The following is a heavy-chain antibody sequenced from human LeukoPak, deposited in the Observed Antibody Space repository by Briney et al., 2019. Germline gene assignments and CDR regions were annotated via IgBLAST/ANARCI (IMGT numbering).Heavy chain of an antibody. CDR1: GGSFSGYY. Sequence: SETLSLTCAVYGGSFSGYYWSWIRQPPGKGLEWIREINHSGSTNYNPSLKSRVTISVDTSKNQFSLKLSSVTAADTAVYYCARAYDFWSGYPPHYFDYWGQGTLVTVSS. CDR3: ARAYDFWSGYPPHYFDY. D-gene: IGHD3-3*01. V-gene: IGHV4-34*01. J-gene: IGHJ4*02. CDR2: INHSGST.